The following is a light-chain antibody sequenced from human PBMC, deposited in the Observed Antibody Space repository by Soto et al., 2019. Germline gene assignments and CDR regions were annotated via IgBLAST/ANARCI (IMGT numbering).Light chain of an antibody. J-gene: IGKJ5*01. CDR2: AAS. CDR3: QQYYSYPTT. CDR1: QGISSY. V-gene: IGKV1-8*01. Sequence: AIRMTQSPSSFSASTGDRVTITCRASQGISSYLAWYQQKPGKAPKLLIYAASTLQSGVPSRFSGSGSGTDFTLTISCLQSEDFATDYCQQYYSYPTTCGQGTRPEIK.